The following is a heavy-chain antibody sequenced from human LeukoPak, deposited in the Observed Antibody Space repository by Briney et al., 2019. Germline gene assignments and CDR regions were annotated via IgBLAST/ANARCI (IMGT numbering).Heavy chain of an antibody. Sequence: EASVKVSCKASGYTFTSYGISWVRQAPGQGLEWMGWISAYNGNTNYAQKLQGRVTMTTDTSTSTAYMELRSLRSDDTAVYYCARDYYDSSGYYDDYYYYGMDVWGQGTTVTVSS. V-gene: IGHV1-18*01. D-gene: IGHD3-22*01. J-gene: IGHJ6*02. CDR3: ARDYYDSSGYYDDYYYYGMDV. CDR1: GYTFTSYG. CDR2: ISAYNGNT.